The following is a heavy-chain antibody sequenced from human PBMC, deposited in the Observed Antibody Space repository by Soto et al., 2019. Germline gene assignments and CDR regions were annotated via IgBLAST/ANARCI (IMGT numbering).Heavy chain of an antibody. CDR2: INHSGST. Sequence: PSETLSLTCAVYGGSFSGYYWSWIRQPPGKGLEWIGEINHSGSTNYNPSLKSRVTISVDTSKNQFSLKLSSVTAADTAVYYCARSLRGYYPPLNYYGMDVWGQGTTVTVS. V-gene: IGHV4-34*01. J-gene: IGHJ6*02. D-gene: IGHD3-3*01. CDR1: GGSFSGYY. CDR3: ARSLRGYYPPLNYYGMDV.